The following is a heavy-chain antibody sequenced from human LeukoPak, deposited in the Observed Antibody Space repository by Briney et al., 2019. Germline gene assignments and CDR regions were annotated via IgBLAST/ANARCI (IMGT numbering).Heavy chain of an antibody. CDR2: IYYSGST. Sequence: PSETLSLTCTVSGGSISSDYWSWIRQPPGKGLEWIGTIYYSGSTYYNPSLKSRVTISVDTSKNQFSLKLSSVTAADTAVYYCARVGFCSGGSCLSFDYWGQGTLVTVSS. D-gene: IGHD2-15*01. J-gene: IGHJ4*02. V-gene: IGHV4-59*04. CDR1: GGSISSDY. CDR3: ARVGFCSGGSCLSFDY.